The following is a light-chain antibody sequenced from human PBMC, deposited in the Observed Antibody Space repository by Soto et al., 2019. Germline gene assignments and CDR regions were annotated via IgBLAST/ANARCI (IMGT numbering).Light chain of an antibody. CDR2: EVS. Sequence: QSALTQPASVAGSPGQSITISCTGTSSDVGNYNLVSWFQQHPGKAPKLMIFEVSQRPSGVSNRFSGSKSGNTASLTISGLQAEDEADYYCCSYGGGTIMIFGGGTQLTVL. CDR3: CSYGGGTIMI. J-gene: IGLJ2*01. V-gene: IGLV2-23*02. CDR1: SSDVGNYNL.